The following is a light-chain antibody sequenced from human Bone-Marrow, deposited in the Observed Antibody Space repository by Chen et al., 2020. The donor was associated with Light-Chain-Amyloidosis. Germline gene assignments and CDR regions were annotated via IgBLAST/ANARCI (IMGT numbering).Light chain of an antibody. J-gene: IGLJ3*02. CDR2: EVS. Sequence: QSALTQPPSASGSPGQSVTISCTGTSNDVGAYNCVSWYQQHPGKAPQLIIYEVSKRPSGVPDRFSGSKSGNTASLHVSGLQAEDEADYYCQVWDRSSDRPVFGGGTKLTVL. CDR1: SNDVGAYNC. V-gene: IGLV2-8*01. CDR3: QVWDRSSDRPV.